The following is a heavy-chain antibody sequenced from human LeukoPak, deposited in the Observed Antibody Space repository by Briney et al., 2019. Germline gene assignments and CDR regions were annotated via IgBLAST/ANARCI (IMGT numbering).Heavy chain of an antibody. J-gene: IGHJ4*02. CDR3: ARSLSGYDFPSFDY. CDR1: GYTLTSYG. CDR2: ISAYNGNT. Sequence: GASVTVSCKASGYTLTSYGISWVRQAPGQGLEWMGWISAYNGNTNYAQKLQGRVTMTTDTSTSTAYMELRSLRSDDTAVYYCARSLSGYDFPSFDYWGQGTLVTVSS. V-gene: IGHV1-18*01. D-gene: IGHD5-12*01.